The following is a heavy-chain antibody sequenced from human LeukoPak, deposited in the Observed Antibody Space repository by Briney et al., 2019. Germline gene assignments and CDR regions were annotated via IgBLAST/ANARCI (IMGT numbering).Heavy chain of an antibody. CDR1: GGSFSGYY. D-gene: IGHD5-18*01. CDR3: ASGYSYGSFDY. V-gene: IGHV4-34*01. Sequence: SETLSLTCAVYGGSFSGYYWSWIRQPPGKGLEWIGEINHSGSTNYNPSLKSRVTISVDTSKNQFSLKLSSVTAADTAVYYCASGYSYGSFDYWGQGTLVTVSS. J-gene: IGHJ4*02. CDR2: INHSGST.